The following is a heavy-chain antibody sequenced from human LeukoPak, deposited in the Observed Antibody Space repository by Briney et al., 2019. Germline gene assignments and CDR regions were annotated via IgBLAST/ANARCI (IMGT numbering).Heavy chain of an antibody. J-gene: IGHJ4*02. CDR3: ARYGGNSLYYFDY. CDR1: GYTFTSYY. V-gene: IGHV1-2*02. D-gene: IGHD4-23*01. CDR2: INPNSGGT. Sequence: ASVKVSCKASGYTFTSYYMHWVRQAPGQGLEWMGWINPNSGGTNYAQKFQGRVTMTRDTSISTAYMELSRLRSDDTAVYYCARYGGNSLYYFDYWGQGTLVTVSS.